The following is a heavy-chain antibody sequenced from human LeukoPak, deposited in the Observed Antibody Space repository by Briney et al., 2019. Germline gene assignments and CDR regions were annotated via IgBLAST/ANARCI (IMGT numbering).Heavy chain of an antibody. D-gene: IGHD4-17*01. CDR2: IYHSGST. CDR3: ARLRGDYLLYYYYGMDV. J-gene: IGHJ6*02. V-gene: IGHV4-59*01. Sequence: PSETLCLTCTASGGSISSYYWSWIRQPPGKGLEWVGYIYHSGSTNYNASLKSRVIISVDSSKNQFSLKLSSVTAADTAVYYCARLRGDYLLYYYYGMDVWGQGTTVTVSS. CDR1: GGSISSYY.